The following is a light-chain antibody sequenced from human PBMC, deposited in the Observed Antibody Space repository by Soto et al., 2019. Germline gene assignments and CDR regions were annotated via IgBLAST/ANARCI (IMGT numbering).Light chain of an antibody. CDR3: MQSRQTPWT. CDR1: QSLLHSNGYNY. CDR2: VAS. Sequence: EIVMTQSPLSLPVTPGEPASISCRSSQSLLHSNGYNYLDWYVQRPGQSPQLLIYVASNRASGVPARFSGSGSGTDFTLKISRVEAEDVGVYYCMQSRQTPWTFGQGTKVDI. V-gene: IGKV2-28*01. J-gene: IGKJ1*01.